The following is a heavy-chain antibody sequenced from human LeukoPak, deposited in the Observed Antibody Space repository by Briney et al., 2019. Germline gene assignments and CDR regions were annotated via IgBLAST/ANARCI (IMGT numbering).Heavy chain of an antibody. CDR3: AREKYSSGWYDY. CDR2: IHYSGST. D-gene: IGHD6-19*01. Sequence: PSQTLSLTCTVSGGSISSGGYYWSWIRQHPGKGLEWIGYIHYSGSTYYNPSLKSRVTISVDTSKNQFSLKLSSVTAADTAVYYCAREKYSSGWYDYWGQGTLVTVSS. V-gene: IGHV4-31*03. J-gene: IGHJ4*02. CDR1: GGSISSGGYY.